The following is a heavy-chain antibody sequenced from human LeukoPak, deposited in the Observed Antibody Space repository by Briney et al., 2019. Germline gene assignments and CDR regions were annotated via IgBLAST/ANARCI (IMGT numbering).Heavy chain of an antibody. J-gene: IGHJ4*02. CDR2: IDEFGSVT. CDR1: GFTFSSYW. V-gene: IGHV3-74*01. Sequence: GGSLRLSCAASGFTFSSYWMHWVRQVPGKGLAGVSRIDEFGSVTNSADSVQGRFSISRDNAKNALYLQMNSLRAEDTAVYYCARNLYSSGWRHFDYWGQGTLVTVSS. D-gene: IGHD6-19*01. CDR3: ARNLYSSGWRHFDY.